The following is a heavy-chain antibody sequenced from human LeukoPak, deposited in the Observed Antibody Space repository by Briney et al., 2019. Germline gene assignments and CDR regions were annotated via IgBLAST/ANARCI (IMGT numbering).Heavy chain of an antibody. CDR2: IRYDGSNK. V-gene: IGHV3-30*02. Sequence: GGSLRLSCAASGFTFSSYGMHWVRQAPGKGLEWVAFIRYDGSNKYYADSVKGRFTISRDNSKNTLYVQMNSLRAEDTAVYYCARDLGQYSSSSFDYWGQGTLVTVSS. J-gene: IGHJ4*02. D-gene: IGHD6-6*01. CDR1: GFTFSSYG. CDR3: ARDLGQYSSSSFDY.